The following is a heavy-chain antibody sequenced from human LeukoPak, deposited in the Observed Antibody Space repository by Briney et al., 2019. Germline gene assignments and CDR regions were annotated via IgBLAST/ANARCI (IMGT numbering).Heavy chain of an antibody. Sequence: ASVKVSCKASGYTFTGYYMHWVRQAPGQGLEWMGRINPNSGGTNYAQKFQGRVTMTRDTSISTAYMELSRLRSDDTAVYYCATAKYYYDSSGCFDCWGQGTLVTVSS. CDR2: INPNSGGT. V-gene: IGHV1-2*06. CDR1: GYTFTGYY. D-gene: IGHD3-22*01. J-gene: IGHJ4*02. CDR3: ATAKYYYDSSGCFDC.